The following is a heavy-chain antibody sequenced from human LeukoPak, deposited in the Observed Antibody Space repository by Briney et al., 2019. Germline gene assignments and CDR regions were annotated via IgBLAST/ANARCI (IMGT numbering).Heavy chain of an antibody. J-gene: IGHJ4*02. CDR1: GYSFTSYW. Sequence: GESLKISCKGSGYSFTSYWIGWVRQMPGKGLEWMGIIYPGDSDTRYSPSFQGQVTISADKSISTAYLQWSSLKASDTAMYYCARHAAYCGGDCYFVSGPGPVAYWGQGTLVTVSS. CDR2: IYPGDSDT. V-gene: IGHV5-51*01. CDR3: ARHAAYCGGDCYFVSGPGPVAY. D-gene: IGHD2-21*02.